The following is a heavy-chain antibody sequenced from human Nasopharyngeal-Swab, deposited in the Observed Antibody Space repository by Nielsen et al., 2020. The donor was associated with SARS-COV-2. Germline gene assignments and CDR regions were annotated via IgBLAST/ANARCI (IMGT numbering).Heavy chain of an antibody. D-gene: IGHD6-6*01. V-gene: IGHV4-34*01. CDR1: GGSFRGYY. J-gene: IGHJ3*02. CDR2: INHSGST. CDR3: ARGKYRRAFDI. Sequence: SETLSLTCAVYGGSFRGYYWSWIRQPPGKGLEWIGEINHSGSTNYNPSLKSRVTISVDTSKNQFSLKLSSVTAADTAVYYCARGKYRRAFDIWGQGTMVTVSS.